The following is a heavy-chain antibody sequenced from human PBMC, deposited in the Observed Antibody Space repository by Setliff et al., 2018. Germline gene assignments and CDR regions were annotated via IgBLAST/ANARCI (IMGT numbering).Heavy chain of an antibody. J-gene: IGHJ6*03. V-gene: IGHV4-61*09. D-gene: IGHD6-19*01. Sequence: SETLSLTCTVSGGSMNSGSYYWSFIRQPAGKGLEWIGHINRRGSTNFSPSLKSRVTISLDTSKNQFSLNLTSVTAADTAVYYCARASSGWYSAYYYYMDVWGKGTTVTVSS. CDR3: ARASSGWYSAYYYYMDV. CDR2: INRRGST. CDR1: GGSMNSGSYY.